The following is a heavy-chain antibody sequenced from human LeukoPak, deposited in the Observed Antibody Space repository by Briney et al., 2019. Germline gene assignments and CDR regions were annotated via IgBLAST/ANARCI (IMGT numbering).Heavy chain of an antibody. CDR1: GFTFSSYA. CDR2: TSGSGGSA. J-gene: IGHJ4*02. CDR3: AKDRLRVRPYYYGSGRRDY. Sequence: GGPLRLSCAASGFTFSSYAMSWVRQAPGKGLEWVSATSGSGGSAYYADSVKGRFTISRDNSKNTLYLQMNSLRAEDTAVYYCAKDRLRVRPYYYGSGRRDYWGQGTLVTVSS. V-gene: IGHV3-23*01. D-gene: IGHD3-10*01.